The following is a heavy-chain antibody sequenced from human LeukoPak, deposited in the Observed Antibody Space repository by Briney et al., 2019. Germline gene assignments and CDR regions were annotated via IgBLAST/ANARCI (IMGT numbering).Heavy chain of an antibody. V-gene: IGHV4-30-4*08. D-gene: IGHD2-2*01. CDR2: IYYSGST. Sequence: SQTLSLTCTVSGGSISSGDYYWSWVRQPPGKGLEWIGYIYYSGSTYYNPSLKGRVTISVDTSKNQFSLKLSSVTAADTAVYYCARGGNIVVVPAARTPFDYWGQGTLATVSS. J-gene: IGHJ4*02. CDR1: GGSISSGDYY. CDR3: ARGGNIVVVPAARTPFDY.